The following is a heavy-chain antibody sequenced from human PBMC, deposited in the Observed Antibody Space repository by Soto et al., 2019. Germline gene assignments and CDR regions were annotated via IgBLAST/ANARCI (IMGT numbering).Heavy chain of an antibody. D-gene: IGHD5-18*01. CDR1: GFAFSSHA. Sequence: GGSLRLSCAVSGFAFSSHAMSWVRQAPGKGLEWVSSITAGGYSTYYADSVKGRFAISRDNAKNSLYLQMNSLRAEDTAVYYCARANVDTSVVNEYYFDYWGQGTLVTVSS. CDR3: ARANVDTSVVNEYYFDY. V-gene: IGHV3-23*01. J-gene: IGHJ4*02. CDR2: ITAGGYST.